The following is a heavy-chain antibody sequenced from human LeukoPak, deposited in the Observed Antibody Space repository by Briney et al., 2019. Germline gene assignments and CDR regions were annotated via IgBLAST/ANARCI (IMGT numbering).Heavy chain of an antibody. CDR1: GFPFSSYA. CDR3: ARSITMVRGMIYYFDY. CDR2: ISYDGSNK. J-gene: IGHJ4*02. D-gene: IGHD3-10*01. V-gene: IGHV3-30-3*01. Sequence: GSLRLSCAASGFPFSSYAMHWVRQAPGKGLEWVAVISYDGSNKYYADSVKGRFTISRDNSKNTLYLQMNSLRAEDTAVYYCARSITMVRGMIYYFDYWGQGTLLTVSS.